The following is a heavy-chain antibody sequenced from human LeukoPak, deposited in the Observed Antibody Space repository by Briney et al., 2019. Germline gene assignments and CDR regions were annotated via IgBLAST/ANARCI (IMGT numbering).Heavy chain of an antibody. CDR3: ARDRAYDAFDY. CDR1: GFSFSTSW. J-gene: IGHJ4*02. D-gene: IGHD5-12*01. Sequence: GGSLRLSCAASGFSFSTSWMAWARQAPGKGLQWVGNINPDESHTDYIDSVKGRFTMSRDNAENSLFLQVHSRRDEDTAVYYCARDRAYDAFDYWGRGTLVTVSS. CDR2: INPDESHT. V-gene: IGHV3-7*01.